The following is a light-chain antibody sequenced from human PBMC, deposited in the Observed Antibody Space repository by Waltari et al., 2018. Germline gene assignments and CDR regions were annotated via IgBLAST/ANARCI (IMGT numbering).Light chain of an antibody. CDR1: DSDVGAYDF. CDR2: EVS. Sequence: QSALTQPASVSGSPGQSIPISCSGTDSDVGAYDFLSWYQQHPGKAPHLIIYEVSNRPSGISNRFSASKSGNTASLTISGLQAEDEADYYCSSYTTSSAPGVFGTGTRVTVL. V-gene: IGLV2-14*01. CDR3: SSYTTSSAPGV. J-gene: IGLJ1*01.